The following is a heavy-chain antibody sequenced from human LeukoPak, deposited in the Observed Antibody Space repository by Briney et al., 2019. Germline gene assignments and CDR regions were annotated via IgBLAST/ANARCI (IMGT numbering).Heavy chain of an antibody. CDR3: ARDLSQWLRRPQFDY. CDR1: GFTFSSYS. Sequence: GGSLRLSCAASGFTFSSYSMNWVRQAPGKGLEWVSSISSSSSYIYYADSVKGRFTISRDNAKNSLYLQMNSLRAEDTAVYYCARDLSQWLRRPQFDYWGQGTLVTVSS. CDR2: ISSSSSYI. V-gene: IGHV3-21*01. D-gene: IGHD5-12*01. J-gene: IGHJ4*02.